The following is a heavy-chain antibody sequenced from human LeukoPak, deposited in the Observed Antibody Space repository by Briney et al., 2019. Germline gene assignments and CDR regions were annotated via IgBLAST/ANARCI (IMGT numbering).Heavy chain of an antibody. CDR2: ISGSGGGT. CDR1: GITLSNYG. J-gene: IGHJ4*02. D-gene: IGHD6-13*01. Sequence: GGSLRLSCAVSGITLSNYGMSRVRQAPGKGLEWVAGISGSGGGTNYADSVKGRFTISRDNPKNTLYLQMKSLRAEDTAVYYCARVQSSSRYRIHYFDYWGQGTLVTVSS. V-gene: IGHV3-23*01. CDR3: ARVQSSSRYRIHYFDY.